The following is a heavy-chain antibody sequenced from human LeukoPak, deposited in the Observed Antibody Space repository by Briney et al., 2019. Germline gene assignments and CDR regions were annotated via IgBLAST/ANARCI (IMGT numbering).Heavy chain of an antibody. V-gene: IGHV5-51*01. J-gene: IGHJ4*02. CDR2: IYPGDSDT. Sequence: RGESLKISCKGSGYSFTSYWIGWVRQMPGKGLEWMGIIYPGDSDTRYSPSFQGQVTISADKSISTAYLQWSSLKASDTAMYYCARRPSYCGGDCLPYYFDYWGQGTLVTVSS. CDR1: GYSFTSYW. CDR3: ARRPSYCGGDCLPYYFDY. D-gene: IGHD2-21*02.